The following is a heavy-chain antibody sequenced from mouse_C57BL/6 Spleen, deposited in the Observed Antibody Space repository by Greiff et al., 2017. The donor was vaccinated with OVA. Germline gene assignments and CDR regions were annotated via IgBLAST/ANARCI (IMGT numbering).Heavy chain of an antibody. CDR3: TGRATYAMDY. Sequence: QVQLKESGAELVRPGASVTLSCKASGYTFTDYEMHWVKQTPVHGLEWIGAIDPETGGTAYNQKFKGKATLTVDKSSSTAYMALRSLTSEDSAVYYYTGRATYAMDYWGQGTSVTVSS. D-gene: IGHD1-1*01. CDR1: GYTFTDYE. CDR2: IDPETGGT. V-gene: IGHV1-15*01. J-gene: IGHJ4*01.